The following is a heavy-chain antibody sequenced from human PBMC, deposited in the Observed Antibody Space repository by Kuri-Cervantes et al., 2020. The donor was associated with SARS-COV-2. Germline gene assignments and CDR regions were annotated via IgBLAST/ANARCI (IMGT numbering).Heavy chain of an antibody. D-gene: IGHD1-1*01. J-gene: IGHJ3*02. CDR1: GFTFSSYA. Sequence: GESLKISCAASGFTFSSYAMHWVRQAPGKGLEWVAVISYDGSNKYYADSVKGRFTISRDNSKNTLYLQMNSLRAEDTAVYYCARDRDDPSWDDAFDIWGQGTMVTVSS. CDR2: ISYDGSNK. V-gene: IGHV3-30-3*01. CDR3: ARDRDDPSWDDAFDI.